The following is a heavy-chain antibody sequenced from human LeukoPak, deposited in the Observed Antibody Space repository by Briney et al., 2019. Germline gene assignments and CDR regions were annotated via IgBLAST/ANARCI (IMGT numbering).Heavy chain of an antibody. D-gene: IGHD3-3*01. CDR3: ARGMEDAFDI. J-gene: IGHJ3*02. V-gene: IGHV4-30-2*01. CDR1: SGSISSGGYS. CDR2: IYHSGST. Sequence: PSQTLSLTCAVSSGSISSGGYSWSWIRQPPGKGLEWIGYIYHSGSTYYNPSLKSRVTISVDRSKNQFSLKLSSVTAADTAVYYCARGMEDAFDIWGQGTMVTVSS.